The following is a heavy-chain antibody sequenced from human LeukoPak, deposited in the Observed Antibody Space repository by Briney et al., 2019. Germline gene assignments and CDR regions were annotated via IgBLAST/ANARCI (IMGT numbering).Heavy chain of an antibody. Sequence: SETLSLTCTVSGGSLSSYYWSWIRQPPGKGLEWIGYIYYSGSTNYNPSLKSRVTISVDTSKNQFSLKLSSVTAADTAVYYCARGTSHTTLFDYWGQGTLVTVSS. D-gene: IGHD2-2*01. CDR3: ARGTSHTTLFDY. V-gene: IGHV4-59*08. CDR2: IYYSGST. CDR1: GGSLSSYY. J-gene: IGHJ4*02.